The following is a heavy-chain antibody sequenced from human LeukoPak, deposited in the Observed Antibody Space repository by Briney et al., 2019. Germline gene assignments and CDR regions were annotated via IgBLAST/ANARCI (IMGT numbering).Heavy chain of an antibody. V-gene: IGHV3-7*01. D-gene: IGHD4-17*01. CDR2: IKQDGSAL. CDR1: GFTFSSYW. CDR3: ASTGIS. Sequence: GGSLRLSCAASGFTFSSYWMTWVRQAPGKGLEWVANIKQDGSALYYEDSVKGRSIISRDNAKNSLYLQMNSLRAEDTAVYYCASTGISWGQGTLVTVSS. J-gene: IGHJ5*02.